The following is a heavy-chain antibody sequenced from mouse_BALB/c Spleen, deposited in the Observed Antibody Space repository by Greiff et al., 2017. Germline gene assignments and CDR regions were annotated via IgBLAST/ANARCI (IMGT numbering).Heavy chain of an antibody. J-gene: IGHJ2*01. CDR3: ARNGYSLDY. V-gene: IGHV5-6-5*01. CDR1: GFTFSSYA. Sequence: EVQRVESGGGLVKPGGSLKLSCAASGFTFSSYAMSWVRQTPEKRLEWVASISSGGSTYYPDSVKGRFTISRDNARNILYLQMSSLRSEDTAMYYCARNGYSLDYWGQGTTLTVSS. CDR2: ISSGGST. D-gene: IGHD2-3*01.